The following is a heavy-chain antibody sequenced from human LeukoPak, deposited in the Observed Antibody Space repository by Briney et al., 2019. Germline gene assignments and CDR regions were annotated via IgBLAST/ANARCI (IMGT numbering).Heavy chain of an antibody. D-gene: IGHD1-26*01. J-gene: IGHJ4*02. Sequence: GGSLRLSCAASRFTFSSYAMSWVRQAPGKGLEWVSAISGGGGSTYYADSVKGRFTISRDNSKNTLYLQMNSLRAEDTAVYYCASGSYAPDRFDYWGQGTLVTVSS. V-gene: IGHV3-23*01. CDR1: RFTFSSYA. CDR2: ISGGGGST. CDR3: ASGSYAPDRFDY.